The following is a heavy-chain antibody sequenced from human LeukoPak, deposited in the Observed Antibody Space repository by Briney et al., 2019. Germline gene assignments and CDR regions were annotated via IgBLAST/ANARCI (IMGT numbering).Heavy chain of an antibody. J-gene: IGHJ5*01. V-gene: IGHV3-48*03. Sequence: PGGSLRLSCAGSGFTFSSYEMNWVRQAPGKGLEWVSYISSSGRAIYYADSVKGRFTVSRDNSKNTLYLQINSLRVDDTAIYYCARGSHGEHDSWGQGTLVTVSS. CDR1: GFTFSSYE. D-gene: IGHD4-17*01. CDR2: ISSSGRAI. CDR3: ARGSHGEHDS.